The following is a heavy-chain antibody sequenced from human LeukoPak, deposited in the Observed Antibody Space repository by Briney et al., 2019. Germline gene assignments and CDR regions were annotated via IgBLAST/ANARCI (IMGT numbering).Heavy chain of an antibody. V-gene: IGHV3-9*01. J-gene: IGHJ4*02. CDR2: ISWNSGSI. Sequence: PGGSLRLSCAASGFTFDDYAMHWVRQAPGKGLEWVSGISWNSGSIGYADSVKGRFTISRDNAKNSLYLQMNSLRAEDTAVYYCARGGWTIFYGIDYWGQGTLVTVSS. CDR3: ARGGWTIFYGIDY. CDR1: GFTFDDYA. D-gene: IGHD3-9*01.